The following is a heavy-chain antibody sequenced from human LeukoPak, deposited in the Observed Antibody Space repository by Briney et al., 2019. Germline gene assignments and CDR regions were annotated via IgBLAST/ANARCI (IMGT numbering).Heavy chain of an antibody. Sequence: SETLSLTCTVSGGSISSYYWSWIRQPPGKGLEWIGYIYYSGSTYYNPSLKSRVTIFVDTSKNQFSLKLRSVTAADTAVYYCARGDFWSGQQLDYWGQGTLVTVSS. J-gene: IGHJ4*02. CDR2: IYYSGST. V-gene: IGHV4-59*08. D-gene: IGHD3-3*01. CDR1: GGSISSYY. CDR3: ARGDFWSGQQLDY.